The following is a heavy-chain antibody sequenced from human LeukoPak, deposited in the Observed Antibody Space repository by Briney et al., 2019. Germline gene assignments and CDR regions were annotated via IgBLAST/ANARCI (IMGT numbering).Heavy chain of an antibody. CDR1: GYTFTSYD. J-gene: IGHJ3*02. Sequence: ASVKVSCKASGYTFTSYDFNWVRQATGQGLEWMGWTNPNTGNTGYAQKFQGRVTMTRNTSISTAYMELSSLRSEDTAVYYCARGYTAASAYAFDIWGQGTMVTVSS. CDR3: ARGYTAASAYAFDI. V-gene: IGHV1-8*01. D-gene: IGHD5-18*01. CDR2: TNPNTGNT.